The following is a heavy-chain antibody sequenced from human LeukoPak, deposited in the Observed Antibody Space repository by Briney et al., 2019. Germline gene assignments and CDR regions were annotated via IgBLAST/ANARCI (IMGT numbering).Heavy chain of an antibody. CDR3: ARAEMATIFL. Sequence: PSETLSLTCTVSGDSINNYYWTWIRQPPGKGLEWIGYIYYSGSTNYNPSLKSRVTISLDPSKTQFPLKLSSVTAADTAVYFCARAEMATIFLWGQGTLVTVSS. J-gene: IGHJ4*02. D-gene: IGHD5-24*01. CDR1: GDSINNYY. V-gene: IGHV4-59*01. CDR2: IYYSGST.